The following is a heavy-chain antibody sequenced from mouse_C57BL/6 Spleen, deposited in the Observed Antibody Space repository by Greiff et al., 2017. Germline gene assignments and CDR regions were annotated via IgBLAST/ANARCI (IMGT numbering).Heavy chain of an antibody. CDR2: IDPEDGDT. CDR3: TLTTVVEGAMDY. D-gene: IGHD1-1*01. Sequence: EVKLEESGAELVRPGASVKLSCTASGFNIKDYYMHWVKQRPEQGLEWIGRIDPEDGDTAYAPKFQGKATMTADTSSNTAYLQLSSLTSEDTAVYYCTLTTVVEGAMDYWGQGTSVTVSS. CDR1: GFNIKDYY. J-gene: IGHJ4*01. V-gene: IGHV14-1*01.